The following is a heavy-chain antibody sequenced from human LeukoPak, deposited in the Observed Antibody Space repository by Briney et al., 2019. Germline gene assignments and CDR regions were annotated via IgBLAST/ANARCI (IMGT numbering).Heavy chain of an antibody. V-gene: IGHV6-1*01. J-gene: IGHJ4*02. CDR3: ARSGLRDYCDC. Sequence: SQTLSLTCAISGDSVSSNSAAWNWIGQSPSRGFEWLGRTYYRSKWYHDFAVSVESRITINPDTSKNQFSLQLNSMTPEDTAMYYCARSGLRDYCDCWGQGTLLTVSS. CDR1: GDSVSSNSAA. CDR2: TYYRSKWYH. D-gene: IGHD3-9*01.